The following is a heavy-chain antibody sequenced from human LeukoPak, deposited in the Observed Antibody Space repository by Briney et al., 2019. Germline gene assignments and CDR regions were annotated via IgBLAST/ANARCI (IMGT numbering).Heavy chain of an antibody. CDR1: GFTFSSYE. Sequence: GGSLRLSCAVSGFTFSSYEMNWVRQAPGKGLEWVSYISSSGSTIYYADSVKGRFTISRDNSKNTLYLQMNSLRAEDTAVYYCARDRTDYGDYEIGWYFDLWGRGTLVTVSS. CDR2: ISSSGSTI. CDR3: ARDRTDYGDYEIGWYFDL. D-gene: IGHD4-17*01. J-gene: IGHJ2*01. V-gene: IGHV3-48*03.